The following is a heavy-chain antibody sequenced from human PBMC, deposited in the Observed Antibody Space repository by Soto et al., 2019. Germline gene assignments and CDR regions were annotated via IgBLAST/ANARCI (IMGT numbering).Heavy chain of an antibody. CDR2: ISSSSSTI. Sequence: EVQLVESGGGLVQPGGSLRLSCAASGFTFSSYSMNWVRQAPGKGLEWVSYISSSSSTIYYADSVKGRFTISRDNAKNSLYLQMNSLRDEDTAVYYCATAPGTKGVNYFDYWGQGTLVTVSS. CDR3: ATAPGTKGVNYFDY. J-gene: IGHJ4*02. CDR1: GFTFSSYS. D-gene: IGHD2-21*01. V-gene: IGHV3-48*02.